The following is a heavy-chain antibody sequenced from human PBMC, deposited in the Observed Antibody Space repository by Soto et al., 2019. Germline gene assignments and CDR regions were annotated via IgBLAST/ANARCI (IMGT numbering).Heavy chain of an antibody. J-gene: IGHJ6*02. Sequence: GGSLRLSCAASGFTFSSYAMSWVRQAPGKGLEWVSAISGSGGTTYSADSVRGRFAISRDTSKNTLFLQMNSLRAEDKSIYYCARYVRSGWTRGNYYYYYCMDVWGQGTTVTVSS. V-gene: IGHV3-23*01. CDR1: GFTFSSYA. D-gene: IGHD6-19*01. CDR2: ISGSGGTT. CDR3: ARYVRSGWTRGNYYYYYCMDV.